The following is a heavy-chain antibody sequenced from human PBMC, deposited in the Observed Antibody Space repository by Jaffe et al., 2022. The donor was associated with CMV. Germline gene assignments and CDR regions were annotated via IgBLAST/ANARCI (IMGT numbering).Heavy chain of an antibody. Sequence: EVQLVESGGGLVKPGGSLRLSCAASGFTFSNAWMSWVRQAPGKGLEWVGRIKSKTDGGTTDYAAPVKGRFTISRDDSKNTLYLQMNSLKTEDTAVYYCTTVGMEDYYGSGSYSYYFDYWGQGTLVTVSS. CDR2: IKSKTDGGTT. J-gene: IGHJ4*02. D-gene: IGHD3-10*01. CDR3: TTVGMEDYYGSGSYSYYFDY. V-gene: IGHV3-15*01. CDR1: GFTFSNAW.